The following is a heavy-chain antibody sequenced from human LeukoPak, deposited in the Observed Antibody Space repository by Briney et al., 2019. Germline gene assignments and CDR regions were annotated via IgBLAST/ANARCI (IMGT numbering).Heavy chain of an antibody. D-gene: IGHD4-17*01. CDR3: ARDGDDYGDYVIDY. Sequence: GASVKVSCKASGYTFTGYYMHWVGQAPGQGREWMGRINPNSGGTNYAQKFQGRVTMTRDTSISTAYMELSRLRSDDTAVYYCARDGDDYGDYVIDYWGQGTLVTVSS. CDR2: INPNSGGT. V-gene: IGHV1-2*06. CDR1: GYTFTGYY. J-gene: IGHJ4*02.